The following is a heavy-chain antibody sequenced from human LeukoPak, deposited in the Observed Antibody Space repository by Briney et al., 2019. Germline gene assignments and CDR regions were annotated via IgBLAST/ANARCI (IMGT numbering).Heavy chain of an antibody. J-gene: IGHJ4*02. CDR3: ARSIGGTTQPFDY. Sequence: QPGGSLRLSCAASGFTFSTYAMHWVRQAPGKGLEWVAVIAYDGSNKYYADSVKGRFTISRDNSKNTLYLQMSSLRAEDTALYYCARSIGGTTQPFDYWGQGTLVTVSS. CDR2: IAYDGSNK. D-gene: IGHD1-14*01. CDR1: GFTFSTYA. V-gene: IGHV3-30-3*01.